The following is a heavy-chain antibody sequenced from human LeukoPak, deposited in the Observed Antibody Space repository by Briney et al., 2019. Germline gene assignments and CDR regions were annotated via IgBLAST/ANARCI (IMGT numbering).Heavy chain of an antibody. Sequence: PSETLSLTCSVSGGSFSSYYWSWIRQPPGKGLEWIGYIFYRGTTNYNPSLKSRVTISVDTSKNQFSLNLSSVTAADTAVYYCARDHDWGSFEIWGQGTMVTVSS. CDR2: IFYRGTT. CDR3: ARDHDWGSFEI. D-gene: IGHD3-9*01. CDR1: GGSFSSYY. J-gene: IGHJ3*02. V-gene: IGHV4-59*01.